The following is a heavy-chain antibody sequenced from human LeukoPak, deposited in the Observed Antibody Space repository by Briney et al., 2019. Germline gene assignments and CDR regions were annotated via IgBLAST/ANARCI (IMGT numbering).Heavy chain of an antibody. CDR2: IFHGEIP. V-gene: IGHV4-59*01. Sequence: PSETLSLTCTVSGGSISSYYWSWVRQPPGKGLEWIGYIFHGEIPNYNPSLKSRVTISVDTSKSQFSLGVRSVTAADTAMYYCARASRRGYINGWGQGTLVTVSS. J-gene: IGHJ4*02. CDR3: ARASRRGYING. CDR1: GGSISSYY. D-gene: IGHD5-18*01.